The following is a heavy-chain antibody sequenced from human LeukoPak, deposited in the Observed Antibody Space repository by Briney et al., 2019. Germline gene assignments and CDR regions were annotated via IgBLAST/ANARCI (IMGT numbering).Heavy chain of an antibody. CDR1: GGTISSYY. CDR3: ARRLKLATPRPGDAFDI. J-gene: IGHJ3*02. V-gene: IGHV4-59*01. CDR2: VYYSGST. Sequence: SETLSLTCTVSGGTISSYYWSWIRQPPGKGLEWIGYVYYSGSTDYNPSLKSRVTISVDTSKTQFSLKLSSVTAADTAVYYCARRLKLATPRPGDAFDIWGQGTMVTVSS. D-gene: IGHD1-1*01.